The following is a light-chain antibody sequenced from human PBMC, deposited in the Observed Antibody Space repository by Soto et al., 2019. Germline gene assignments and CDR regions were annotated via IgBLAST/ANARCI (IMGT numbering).Light chain of an antibody. CDR2: GAS. V-gene: IGKV1-27*01. Sequence: DIQMTQSPSSLSASPGERVTITCRASQGISNYLAWYQQMPGKVPKVLIYGASTLQSGVPSRFSGSGSGTEFTLTISSLQPEDVATYYCQKYNSVPLTFGGGTKVVIK. CDR1: QGISNY. J-gene: IGKJ4*01. CDR3: QKYNSVPLT.